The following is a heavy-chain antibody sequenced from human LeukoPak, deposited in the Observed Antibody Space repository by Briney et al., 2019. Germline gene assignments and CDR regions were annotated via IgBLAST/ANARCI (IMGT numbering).Heavy chain of an antibody. J-gene: IGHJ4*02. Sequence: ASVKVSCKGSGYNFDRYGVNWVRQAPGQGLEWVGWISTYNGNTFYAQKFEGRVTMTTDTSTNTVYMDLRSLRSDDTAVYYCARDLEHCRNIICSNSAYWGQGTLVTVSS. CDR3: ARDLEHCRNIICSNSAY. D-gene: IGHD2-2*01. CDR1: GYNFDRYG. CDR2: ISTYNGNT. V-gene: IGHV1-18*04.